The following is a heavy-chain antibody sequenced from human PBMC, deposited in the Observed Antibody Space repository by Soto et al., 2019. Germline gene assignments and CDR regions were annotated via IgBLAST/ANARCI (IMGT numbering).Heavy chain of an antibody. CDR1: GYTFTSYA. CDR3: ARESPQIVPAATRKTFDY. CDR2: FNAGNGNT. V-gene: IGHV1-3*01. J-gene: IGHJ4*02. D-gene: IGHD2-2*01. Sequence: ASVKVSCKASGYTFTSYAMHWVRQAPGQRLEWMGWFNAGNGNTKFSQKFQGRVTITRDTSASTAYMELSSLRSEDTAVYYCARESPQIVPAATRKTFDYWGQGTLVTVSS.